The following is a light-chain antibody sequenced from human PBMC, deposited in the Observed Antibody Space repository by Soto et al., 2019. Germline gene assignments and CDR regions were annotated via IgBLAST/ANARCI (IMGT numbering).Light chain of an antibody. CDR3: QQYYRPLRT. CDR1: QSVLYNSDNKDY. Sequence: EIVLTQSPDSLAVSLGERATINCKSSQSVLYNSDNKDYLAWYQQKPGQPPKLLIYWASTRESGVPDRFSGSGSGTHFTLTISSLQAEDVAVYYCQQYYRPLRTFGGGTKVEIK. V-gene: IGKV4-1*01. J-gene: IGKJ4*01. CDR2: WAS.